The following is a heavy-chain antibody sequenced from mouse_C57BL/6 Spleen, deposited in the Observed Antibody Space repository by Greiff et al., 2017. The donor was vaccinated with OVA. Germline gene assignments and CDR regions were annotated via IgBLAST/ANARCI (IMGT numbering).Heavy chain of an antibody. J-gene: IGHJ2*01. CDR1: GYTFTDYE. Sequence: QVQLQQSGAELVRPGASVTLSCKASGYTFTDYEMHWVKQTPVHGLEWIGAIDPETGGTAYNQKFKGKAILTADKSSSTAYMELRSLTSEDSAVYYCTTVITTVVDFDYWGQGTTLTVSS. D-gene: IGHD1-1*01. V-gene: IGHV1-15*01. CDR3: TTVITTVVDFDY. CDR2: IDPETGGT.